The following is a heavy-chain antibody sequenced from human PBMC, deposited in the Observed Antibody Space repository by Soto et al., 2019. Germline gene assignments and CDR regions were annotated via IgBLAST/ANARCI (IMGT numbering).Heavy chain of an antibody. D-gene: IGHD3-22*01. Sequence: ASVKVSCKASGGTFSSYAISWVRQAPGQGLEWMGGIIPIFGTANYAQKFQGRVTITADESTSTAYMELSSLRSEDTAVYYCARDRGEYYYDSSGYLTPRDYYGMDVWGQGTTVTVSS. CDR2: IIPIFGTA. CDR3: ARDRGEYYYDSSGYLTPRDYYGMDV. CDR1: GGTFSSYA. J-gene: IGHJ6*02. V-gene: IGHV1-69*13.